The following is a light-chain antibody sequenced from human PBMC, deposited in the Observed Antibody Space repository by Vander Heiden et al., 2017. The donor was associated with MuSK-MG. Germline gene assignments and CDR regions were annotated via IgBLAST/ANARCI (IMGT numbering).Light chain of an antibody. J-gene: IGKJ1*01. Sequence: DIVLTQSPGTLSLSPGERATLSCRASQSVSSTYLAWYQQKPGQAPRLLIYGASSRATGIPDRFSGSGSGTDFTLTISRLEPEDFAMYYCQQYGYSLWTFGQGTKVEIK. CDR1: QSVSSTY. CDR3: QQYGYSLWT. V-gene: IGKV3-20*01. CDR2: GAS.